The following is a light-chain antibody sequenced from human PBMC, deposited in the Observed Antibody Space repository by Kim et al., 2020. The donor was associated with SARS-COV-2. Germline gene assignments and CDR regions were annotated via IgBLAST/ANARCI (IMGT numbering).Light chain of an antibody. J-gene: IGKJ1*01. CDR1: QSVNSNY. Sequence: LAPGERATLSCRSSQSVNSNYLAWYQQKPGQAPRLLIYGASSRAAGIPDRFSGSGSGTDFTLTISRLEPEDFAVYYCQQNGFSWTFGQGTKVDIK. CDR2: GAS. CDR3: QQNGFSWT. V-gene: IGKV3-20*01.